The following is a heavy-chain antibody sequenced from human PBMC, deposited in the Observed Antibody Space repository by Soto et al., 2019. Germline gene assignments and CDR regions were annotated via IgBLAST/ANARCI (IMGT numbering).Heavy chain of an antibody. CDR3: ARGAAALNY. CDR2: IYYSGST. CDR1: GGSISSHY. V-gene: IGHV4-59*11. Sequence: SETLSLTCTVSGGSISSHYWSWIRQPPGKGLEWIGYIYYSGSTNYNPSLKSRVTISVDTSKNQFSLKLSSVTAADTAVYYCARGAAALNYWGQGTLVTVSS. J-gene: IGHJ4*02. D-gene: IGHD6-13*01.